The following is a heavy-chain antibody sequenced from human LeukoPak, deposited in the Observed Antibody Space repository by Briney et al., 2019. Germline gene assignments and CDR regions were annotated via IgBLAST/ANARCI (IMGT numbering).Heavy chain of an antibody. V-gene: IGHV5-51*01. Sequence: GESLKISCRASGFTFTNYWIGWVRQMPGKGPEWMGIIYPADSDTRYSPSFEGQVTISADKALSTASLEWASLKASDTAIYYCARHNGGGTVTTPFDFWGQGTLVTVSS. J-gene: IGHJ4*02. CDR2: IYPADSDT. CDR3: ARHNGGGTVTTPFDF. CDR1: GFTFTNYW. D-gene: IGHD4-17*01.